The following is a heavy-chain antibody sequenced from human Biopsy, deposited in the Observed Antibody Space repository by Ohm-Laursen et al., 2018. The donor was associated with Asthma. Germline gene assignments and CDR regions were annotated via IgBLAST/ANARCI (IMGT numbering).Heavy chain of an antibody. V-gene: IGHV5-10-1*01. Sequence: ESLRISCKGSGYSFTSFLITWVRQMPGKDLEYMGRIDPTDSYTTYGPSFQGHVTISADKSISTAYLQWSSLKASDTAMYYCTRGAAALTSYYYSMDVWGQGTTVAVSS. CDR2: IDPTDSYT. D-gene: IGHD6-13*01. J-gene: IGHJ6*02. CDR1: GYSFTSFL. CDR3: TRGAAALTSYYYSMDV.